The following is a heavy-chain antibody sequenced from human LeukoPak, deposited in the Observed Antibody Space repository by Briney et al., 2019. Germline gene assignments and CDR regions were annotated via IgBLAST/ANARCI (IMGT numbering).Heavy chain of an antibody. CDR3: ARGYCGCDCYGD. CDR1: GFTFSSYT. Sequence: PGGSLRLSCAASGFTFSSYTMNWVRQAPGKGLEYVSSISSSSSHIYYADSVKGRFTISRDNTKSSLYLQMNSLRAEDMAVYYCARGYCGCDCYGDWGQGTLVTVSS. V-gene: IGHV3-21*01. CDR2: ISSSSSHI. D-gene: IGHD2-21*02. J-gene: IGHJ1*01.